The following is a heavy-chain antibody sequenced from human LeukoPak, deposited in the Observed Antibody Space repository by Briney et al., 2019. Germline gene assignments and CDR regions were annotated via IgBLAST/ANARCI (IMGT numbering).Heavy chain of an antibody. Sequence: GGSLRLSCAASGFTFSSYAMHWVRQAPGKGLEWVAVISYDGSNKYYADSVKGRFTISRDNSKNTLYLQMNSLRAEDTAVYYCARKYYYDSSGYRYYHYGMDVWGQGTTVTVSS. D-gene: IGHD3-22*01. J-gene: IGHJ6*02. CDR2: ISYDGSNK. CDR3: ARKYYYDSSGYRYYHYGMDV. CDR1: GFTFSSYA. V-gene: IGHV3-30-3*01.